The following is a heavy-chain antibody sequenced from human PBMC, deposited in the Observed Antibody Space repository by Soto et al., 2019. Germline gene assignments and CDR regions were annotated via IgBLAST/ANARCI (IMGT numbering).Heavy chain of an antibody. Sequence: QVQLQQSGPGLVKPSQTLSLTCAISGDSVSSNSAAWNWIRQSPSRGLDWLGTTYYSSKWYNDYAVSVKSRITINPDASKDQFCLRRNGVTSEDTAVYFCARDHLLFRGYHYYGMDVWGQGTTVTVSS. J-gene: IGHJ6*02. V-gene: IGHV6-1*01. CDR3: ARDHLLFRGYHYYGMDV. CDR2: TYYSSKWYN. D-gene: IGHD2-2*01. CDR1: GDSVSSNSAA.